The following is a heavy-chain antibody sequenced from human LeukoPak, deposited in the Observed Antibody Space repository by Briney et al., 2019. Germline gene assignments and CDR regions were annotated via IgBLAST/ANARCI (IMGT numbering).Heavy chain of an antibody. D-gene: IGHD5-24*01. CDR1: GGSISSHY. CDR3: AISPNLRDGYNYNYYYYMDV. J-gene: IGHJ6*03. Sequence: SETLSLTCTVSGGSISSHYWSWIRQPPGKGLEWIGYIYYSGSTNYNPSLKSRVTISVDTSKNQFSLKLSSVTAADTAVYYCAISPNLRDGYNYNYYYYMDVWGKGTTVTVSS. V-gene: IGHV4-59*11. CDR2: IYYSGST.